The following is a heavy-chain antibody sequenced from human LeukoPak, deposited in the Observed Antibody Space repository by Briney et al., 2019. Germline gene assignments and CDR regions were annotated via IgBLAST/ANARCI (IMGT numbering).Heavy chain of an antibody. CDR2: ISSSGNTI. V-gene: IGHV3-48*03. CDR3: ARDEEGDYDFDY. J-gene: IGHJ4*02. CDR1: GFTFSSYE. Sequence: GGSLRLSCAASGFTFSSYEMNWVRQAPRKGLEWVSHISSSGNTIHYADSVKGRFTVSRDNAKNSVYLQMNSLRAEDTAVYYCARDEEGDYDFDYWGQGTLVTVSS. D-gene: IGHD4-17*01.